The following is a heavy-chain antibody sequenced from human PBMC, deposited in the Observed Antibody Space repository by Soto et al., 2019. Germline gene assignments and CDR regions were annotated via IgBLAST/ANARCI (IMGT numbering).Heavy chain of an antibody. CDR1: GFPFSSYS. V-gene: IGHV3-48*02. Sequence: EVQLVESGGGLVQPGGSLRLSCAASGFPFSSYSMNWVRQAPGKGLEWVSFISSSSSTIYYADSVKGRFTISRDNAKNSLYLQMNSLRDEDTAVYYCSRDGSSGWYDFDYWGQGTLVTVSS. CDR3: SRDGSSGWYDFDY. CDR2: ISSSSSTI. J-gene: IGHJ4*02. D-gene: IGHD6-19*01.